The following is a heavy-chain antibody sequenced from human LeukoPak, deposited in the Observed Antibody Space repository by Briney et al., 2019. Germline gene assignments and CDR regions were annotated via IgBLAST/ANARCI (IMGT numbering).Heavy chain of an antibody. V-gene: IGHV4-59*01. CDR1: GGSISSYY. CDR3: ARQYSSSWYEVGY. CDR2: IYYSGST. Sequence: SETLSLTCTVSGGSISSYYWSWIRQPPGKGLERIGYIYYSGSTNYNPSLKSRVTISVDTSKNQFSLKLSSVTAADTDVYYCARQYSSSWYEVGYWGQGTLVTVSS. D-gene: IGHD6-13*01. J-gene: IGHJ4*02.